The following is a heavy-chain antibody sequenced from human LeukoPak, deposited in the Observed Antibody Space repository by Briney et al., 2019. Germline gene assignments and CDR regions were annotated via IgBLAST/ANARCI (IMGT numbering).Heavy chain of an antibody. CDR3: ARSAARLRYYYAMDV. J-gene: IGHJ6*02. Sequence: PGGSLRLSSAASGFSVSNTYMSWVRQAPGKGLEWVSVIYSGDSGVSTYYADSVKGRFTISRHNSKNTLYLQMSSLRAEDTAVYFCARSAARLRYYYAMDVWGQGTTVTVCS. CDR2: IYSGDSGVST. V-gene: IGHV3-53*04. D-gene: IGHD6-6*01. CDR1: GFSVSNTY.